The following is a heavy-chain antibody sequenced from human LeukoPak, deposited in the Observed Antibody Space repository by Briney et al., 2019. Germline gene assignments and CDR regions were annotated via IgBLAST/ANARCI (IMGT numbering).Heavy chain of an antibody. CDR1: GGSFSGYY. V-gene: IGHV4-34*01. CDR2: INHSGST. D-gene: IGHD3-10*01. Sequence: SETLSLTCAVYGGSFSGYYWSWIGQPPGKWLEWIGEINHSGSTNYNPSLKSRVTISVDTSKNQFSLKLSSVTAADTAVYYCARILMTYYYGSGSRGGFDYWGQGTLVTVSS. CDR3: ARILMTYYYGSGSRGGFDY. J-gene: IGHJ4*02.